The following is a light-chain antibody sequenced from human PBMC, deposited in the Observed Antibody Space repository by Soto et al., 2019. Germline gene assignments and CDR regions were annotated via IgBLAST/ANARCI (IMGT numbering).Light chain of an antibody. CDR3: QQSYSTLSIS. CDR1: QSMSSW. CDR2: KAS. Sequence: DNQMTQSPSSLSASVGDRVTITCRASQSMSSWLAWYQQKPGKAPELLIYKASNLQTGVPSRFSGSGSGTEFTLTISSLQPEDFATYYCQQSYSTLSISFGQGTRLEIK. V-gene: IGKV1-5*03. J-gene: IGKJ5*01.